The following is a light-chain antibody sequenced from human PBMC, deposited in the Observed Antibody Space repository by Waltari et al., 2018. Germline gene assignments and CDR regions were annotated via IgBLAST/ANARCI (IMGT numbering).Light chain of an antibody. CDR2: EVS. CDR3: SSYAGSNNL. V-gene: IGLV2-8*01. CDR1: SSDVGGYHY. J-gene: IGLJ2*01. Sequence: QSALTQPPSASGSPGQSVTISCTGPSSDVGGYHYVSWSQPHPGKAPKLMIYEVSKRPSGVPDRFSGSKSGNTASLTVSGLQAEDEADYYCSSYAGSNNLFGGGTKLTVL.